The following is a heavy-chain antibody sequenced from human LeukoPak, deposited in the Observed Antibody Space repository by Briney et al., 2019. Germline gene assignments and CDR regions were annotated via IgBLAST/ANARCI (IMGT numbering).Heavy chain of an antibody. CDR2: ISSSGSTT. CDR1: GFTFDDYG. CDR3: ARYGDY. J-gene: IGHJ4*02. Sequence: PGGSLRLSCAASGFTFDDYGMSWVRQAPGKGLEWVSYISSSGSTTYYADSVKGRFTISRDNAKNSLNLQMNSLRAEDTAVYYCARYGDYWGQGTLVTVSS. D-gene: IGHD3-10*01. V-gene: IGHV3-48*03.